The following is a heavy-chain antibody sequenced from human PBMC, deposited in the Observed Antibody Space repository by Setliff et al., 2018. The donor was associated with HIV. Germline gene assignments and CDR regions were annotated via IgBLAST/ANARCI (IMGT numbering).Heavy chain of an antibody. CDR2: IRYDGSNK. CDR1: GFTFSSYG. Sequence: AGSLRLSCAASGFTFSSYGMHWVRQAPGKGLEWVAFIRYDGSNKYYADSVKGRFTISRDNSKNTLYLQMNSLRAEDTAVYYCVKDGDYRNGDYDAFDIWGQGTMVTVSS. V-gene: IGHV3-30*02. J-gene: IGHJ3*02. CDR3: VKDGDYRNGDYDAFDI. D-gene: IGHD4-17*01.